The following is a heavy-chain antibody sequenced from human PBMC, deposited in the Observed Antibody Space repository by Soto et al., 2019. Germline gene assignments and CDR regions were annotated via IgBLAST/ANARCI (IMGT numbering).Heavy chain of an antibody. Sequence: SETLCLTWTVADGYSISSSYCWSRINQPPGKGLEWIGSIYYSGSTHYNPSLKSRVTISVDTSKNQFSLKLSSVTAADTAVYYCARSGIAVADLDYWGQGTLVTVSS. CDR1: DGYSISSSYC. CDR2: IYYSGST. J-gene: IGHJ4*02. CDR3: ARSGIAVADLDY. V-gene: IGHV4-39*01. D-gene: IGHD6-19*01.